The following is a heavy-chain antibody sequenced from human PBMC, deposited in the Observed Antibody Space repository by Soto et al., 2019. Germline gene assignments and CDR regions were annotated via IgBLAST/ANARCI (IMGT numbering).Heavy chain of an antibody. CDR1: GFTFSSYE. J-gene: IGHJ6*02. D-gene: IGHD2-2*03. Sequence: GSLRLSCAASGFTFSSYEMNWVRQAPGKGLEWVSYISSSGSTIYYADSVKGRFTISRDNAKNSLYLQMNSLRAEDTAVYYCARSGYCSSTSCLRYGMDVWRQGTTVTVSS. CDR3: ARSGYCSSTSCLRYGMDV. CDR2: ISSSGSTI. V-gene: IGHV3-48*03.